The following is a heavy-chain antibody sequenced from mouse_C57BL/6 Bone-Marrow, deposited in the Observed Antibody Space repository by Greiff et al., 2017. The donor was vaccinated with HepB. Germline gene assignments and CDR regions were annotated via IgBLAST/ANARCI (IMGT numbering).Heavy chain of an antibody. V-gene: IGHV1-82*01. J-gene: IGHJ4*01. CDR2: IYPGDGDT. CDR3: ARVYSNYDYAMDY. CDR1: GYAFSSSW. Sequence: QVQLQQSGPELVKPGASVKISCKASGYAFSSSWMNWVKQRPGKGLEWIGRIYPGDGDTNYNGKFKGKATLTADKSSSTAYMQLSSLTSEDSAVYFCARVYSNYDYAMDYWGQGTSVTVSS. D-gene: IGHD2-5*01.